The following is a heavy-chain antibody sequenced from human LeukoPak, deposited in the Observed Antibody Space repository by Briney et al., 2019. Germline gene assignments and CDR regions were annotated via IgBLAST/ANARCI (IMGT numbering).Heavy chain of an antibody. CDR3: ARGRSGYYYGSGSYYP. J-gene: IGHJ5*02. V-gene: IGHV4-34*01. CDR1: GGSFSGYY. CDR2: INHSGST. Sequence: SETLSLTCAVYGGSFSGYYWSWIRQPPGKGLEWIGEINHSGSTNYNPSLKSRVTISVDTSKNQFSLKLSSVTAADTAVYYCARGRSGYYYGSGSYYPWGQGTLVTVSS. D-gene: IGHD3-10*01.